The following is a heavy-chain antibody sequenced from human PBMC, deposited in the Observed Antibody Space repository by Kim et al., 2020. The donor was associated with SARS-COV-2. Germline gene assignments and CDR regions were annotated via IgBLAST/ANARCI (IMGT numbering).Heavy chain of an antibody. CDR3: ARHVEDDYLDYDPDY. CDR1: GFTFVDYG. Sequence: GGSLRLSCTASGFTFVDYGMSWFRQAPGKGLEWVSFIRSKAHGGTREYAASVKGRFTISRDDSKSIAYLQMNSLRTEDTALYYCARHVEDDYLDYDPDYWGQGTLFIVSS. J-gene: IGHJ4*02. V-gene: IGHV3-49*03. CDR2: IRSKAHGGTR. D-gene: IGHD4-17*01.